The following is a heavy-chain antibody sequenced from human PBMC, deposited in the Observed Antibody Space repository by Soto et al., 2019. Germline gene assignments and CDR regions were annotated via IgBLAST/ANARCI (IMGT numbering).Heavy chain of an antibody. Sequence: PGESLKISCKGSGYSFTSYWIGWVRQMPGKGLEWMGIIYPGDSDTRYSPSFQGQVTISADKSISTAYLQWSSLKASDTAMYYCARLPHFSTETSPFDYWGQGTLVTVSS. CDR1: GYSFTSYW. CDR3: ARLPHFSTETSPFDY. V-gene: IGHV5-51*01. J-gene: IGHJ4*02. D-gene: IGHD4-17*01. CDR2: IYPGDSDT.